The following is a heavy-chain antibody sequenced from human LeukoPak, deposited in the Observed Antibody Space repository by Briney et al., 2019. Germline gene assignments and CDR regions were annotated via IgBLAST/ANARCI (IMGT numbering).Heavy chain of an antibody. Sequence: PGGSLRLSCAASGFTFSSYAMSWVRQAPGKGLEWVSAISGSGGNTYYADSVKGRFTISRDNSKNTLYLQMNSLRAEDTAVYYCANSGGLDDPSSAFDIWGQGTMVTVSS. V-gene: IGHV3-23*01. CDR1: GFTFSSYA. CDR3: ANSGGLDDPSSAFDI. CDR2: ISGSGGNT. J-gene: IGHJ3*02.